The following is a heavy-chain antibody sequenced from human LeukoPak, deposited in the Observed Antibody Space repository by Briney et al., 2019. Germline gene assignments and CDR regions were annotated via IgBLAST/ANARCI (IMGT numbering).Heavy chain of an antibody. CDR2: ISGSGGST. V-gene: IGHV3-23*01. D-gene: IGHD1-26*01. CDR1: GFTFSNAW. Sequence: PGGSLRLSCAASGFTFSNAWMSWVRQAPGKGLEWVSAISGSGGSTYYADSVKGRFTISRDNSKNTLYLQMNSLRAEDTAVYYCAKDQRGGTYVRTYYFDYWGQGTLVTVSS. CDR3: AKDQRGGTYVRTYYFDY. J-gene: IGHJ4*02.